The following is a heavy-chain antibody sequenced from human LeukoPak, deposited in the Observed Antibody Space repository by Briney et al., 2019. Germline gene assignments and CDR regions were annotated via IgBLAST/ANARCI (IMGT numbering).Heavy chain of an antibody. J-gene: IGHJ5*02. Sequence: SETLSLTCTVSGGSISSHYWSWIRQPPGKGLEWIGYIYYSGSTNYSPSLKSRVTISADASKNQFSLKLSSVTAADTAVYFCARDYYDSSGYYLSGFDPWGQGTLVTASS. V-gene: IGHV4-59*11. CDR1: GGSISSHY. CDR3: ARDYYDSSGYYLSGFDP. D-gene: IGHD3-22*01. CDR2: IYYSGST.